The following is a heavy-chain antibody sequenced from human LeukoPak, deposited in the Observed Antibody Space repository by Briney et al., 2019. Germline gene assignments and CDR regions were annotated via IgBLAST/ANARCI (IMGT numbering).Heavy chain of an antibody. V-gene: IGHV4-59*01. CDR3: ASTGPFVAQSSDY. Sequence: SETLSLTCTVSGGSISSYFWSWIRQPPGKGLEWIGYIYYSGSTNYSPSLRGRVTISVDTSKKQVSLKLTSVTAADTAVYYCASTGPFVAQSSDYWGQGTLVTVSS. J-gene: IGHJ4*02. D-gene: IGHD3-10*01. CDR2: IYYSGST. CDR1: GGSISSYF.